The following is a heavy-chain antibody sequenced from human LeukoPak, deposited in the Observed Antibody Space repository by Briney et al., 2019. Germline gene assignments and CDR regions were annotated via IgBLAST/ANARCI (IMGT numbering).Heavy chain of an antibody. CDR1: GDSISRSTYF. D-gene: IGHD2-15*01. CDR3: ARLRGSSGPFNL. J-gene: IGHJ4*02. Sequence: ASETLSLTCTVSGDSISRSTYFWDWIRQPPGKGLEWIGSIYYSGITYYTPSRKSRVTISVDTPKNQFSLKLSSVTAADTAVYYCARLRGSSGPFNLWGQGTLVTVSS. V-gene: IGHV4-39*01. CDR2: IYYSGIT.